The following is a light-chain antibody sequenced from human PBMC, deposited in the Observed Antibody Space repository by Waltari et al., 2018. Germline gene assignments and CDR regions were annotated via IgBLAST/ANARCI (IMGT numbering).Light chain of an antibody. CDR2: WVF. V-gene: IGKV2-30*02. Sequence: EVVMTQSPVSLYVTLGQAASIHCKSRQSLVPVDGNTYLNWFHQRPGQSPRRLIYWVFNRDSGVPDRFSGSGSGTDFTLRISRVEAEDVGVYYCMQGTRWPYTFGQGTQLDIK. CDR1: QSLVPVDGNTY. J-gene: IGKJ2*01. CDR3: MQGTRWPYT.